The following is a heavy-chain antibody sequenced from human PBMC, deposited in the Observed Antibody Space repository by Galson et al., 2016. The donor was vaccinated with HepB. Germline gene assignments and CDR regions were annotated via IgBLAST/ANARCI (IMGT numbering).Heavy chain of an antibody. CDR3: ARLYSDFVPFDL. CDR2: IYYGENT. Sequence: TLSLTCTVSGGSLSLGTFHWSWIRQRPGKGPEWVGYIYYGENTNYNPSLKSRVTISIGTSKNQFSLTLISVTAADTAVYYCARLYSDFVPFDLWGQGTLVTVSS. D-gene: IGHD4-11*01. V-gene: IGHV4-31*03. J-gene: IGHJ4*02. CDR1: GGSLSLGTFH.